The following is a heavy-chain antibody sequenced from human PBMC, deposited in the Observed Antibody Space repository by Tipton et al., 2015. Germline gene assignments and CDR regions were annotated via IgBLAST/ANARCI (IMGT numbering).Heavy chain of an antibody. CDR3: ARDRVAVSGSDL. J-gene: IGHJ4*02. V-gene: IGHV3-21*01. CDR1: GFTFNIYA. Sequence: SLRLSCTASGFTFNIYAMNWVRQAPGKGLEWVSYISGSSTYTHYADSVKGRFTISRDNARNSLFLQMDTLRAGDTAVYYCARDRVAVSGSDLWGQGTLVTVSS. CDR2: ISGSSTYT. D-gene: IGHD6-19*01.